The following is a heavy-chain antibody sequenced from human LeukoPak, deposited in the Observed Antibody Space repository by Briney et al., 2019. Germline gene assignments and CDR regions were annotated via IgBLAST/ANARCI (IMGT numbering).Heavy chain of an antibody. V-gene: IGHV3-33*01. J-gene: IGHJ6*02. CDR1: GFTFSSYG. CDR3: ARARTTIDYFGLDV. D-gene: IGHD1-7*01. Sequence: GGSLRLSCAASGFTFSSYGMHWVRQAPGKGLEWVAVIWYDGSNKYYADSVKGRFTISRDNSKNTLYLQMNSLRAEDTAVYYCARARTTIDYFGLDVWGQGTTVTVSS. CDR2: IWYDGSNK.